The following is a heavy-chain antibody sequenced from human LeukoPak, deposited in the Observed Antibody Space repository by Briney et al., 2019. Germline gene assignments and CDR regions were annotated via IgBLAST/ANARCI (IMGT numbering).Heavy chain of an antibody. D-gene: IGHD1-26*01. V-gene: IGHV3-11*01. CDR2: ISSSGTTI. Sequence: KPGGSLRLSCAASGFTFSDYYMSWIRQAPGKGLEWVSYISSSGTTISYTDSVKGRFTISRDNAKNSLYLQMSSLRAEDTAVYYCARDYRSTFDYWGQGTLVTVSS. CDR1: GFTFSDYY. J-gene: IGHJ4*02. CDR3: ARDYRSTFDY.